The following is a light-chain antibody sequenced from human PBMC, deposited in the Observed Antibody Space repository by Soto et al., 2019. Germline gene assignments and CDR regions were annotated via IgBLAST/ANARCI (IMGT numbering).Light chain of an antibody. Sequence: IQMTLSASTLSASVGDRVTIICRASQGIRNELSWFQQRPGNAPTLLISAASRLQSGVPSRFSGRGSGTDFNLTISSLQPEDFATYYCLQDYDYPRTFGQGTKVDIK. J-gene: IGKJ1*01. V-gene: IGKV1-6*01. CDR1: QGIRNE. CDR2: AAS. CDR3: LQDYDYPRT.